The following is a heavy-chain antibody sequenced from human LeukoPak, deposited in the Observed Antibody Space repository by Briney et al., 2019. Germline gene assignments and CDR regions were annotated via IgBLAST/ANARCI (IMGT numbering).Heavy chain of an antibody. CDR1: GFTFSSYG. V-gene: IGHV3-33*01. D-gene: IGHD4-17*01. CDR3: ARDHHYGDTHAFDI. Sequence: GGSLRLSCAASGFTFSSYGMHWVRQAPGKGLEWVAVIWYDGSNKYYADSVKGRFTISRDNSKNTLYLQMNSLRAEDTAVYYCARDHHYGDTHAFDIWGQGTMVTVSS. CDR2: IWYDGSNK. J-gene: IGHJ3*02.